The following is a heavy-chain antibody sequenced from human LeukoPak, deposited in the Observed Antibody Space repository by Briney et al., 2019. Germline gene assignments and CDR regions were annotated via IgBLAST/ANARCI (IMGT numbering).Heavy chain of an antibody. CDR1: GYTFTGYY. J-gene: IGHJ4*02. CDR2: INPNSGGT. Sequence: ASVKVSCKASGYTFTGYYMHWVRQAPGQGLEWMGWINPNSGGTNYAQKFQGRVTMTRDTSISTAYMELSRLRSDDTAVYYCARRFYDSSGYYFGYWGQGTLVTVSS. D-gene: IGHD3-22*01. V-gene: IGHV1-2*02. CDR3: ARRFYDSSGYYFGY.